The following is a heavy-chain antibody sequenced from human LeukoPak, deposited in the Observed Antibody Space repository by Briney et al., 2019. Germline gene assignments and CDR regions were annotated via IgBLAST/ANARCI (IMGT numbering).Heavy chain of an antibody. CDR2: ISGSGDSA. CDR3: AKSRSHSSAWYGSDFDY. D-gene: IGHD6-19*01. Sequence: PGGSLRLSCAASGFTFSSYAMSWVRQAPGKGLEWVSAISGSGDSADYADSVKGRFTISRDNSNNTLFLQMNSLRAEDTALYFCAKSRSHSSAWYGSDFDYWGQGTLVTVSS. CDR1: GFTFSSYA. J-gene: IGHJ4*02. V-gene: IGHV3-23*01.